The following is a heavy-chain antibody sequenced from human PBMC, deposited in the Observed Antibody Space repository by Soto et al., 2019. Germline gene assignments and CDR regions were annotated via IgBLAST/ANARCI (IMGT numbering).Heavy chain of an antibody. CDR2: ISGSGGST. J-gene: IGHJ5*02. CDR1: GFTFSSYA. Sequence: GGSLRLSCTASGFTFSSYAMSWVRQAPGKGLEWVSAISGSGGSTYYADSVKGRFTISRDNSKNTLYLQMNSLRAKDTAVYYCATAGYSIGFYPNGWFDPWGQGTLVTVSS. V-gene: IGHV3-23*01. D-gene: IGHD6-19*01. CDR3: ATAGYSIGFYPNGWFDP.